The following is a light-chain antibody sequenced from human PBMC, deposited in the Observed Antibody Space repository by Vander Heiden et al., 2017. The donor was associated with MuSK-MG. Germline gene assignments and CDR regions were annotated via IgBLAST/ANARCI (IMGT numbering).Light chain of an antibody. V-gene: IGLV2-14*01. CDR1: SSDVGNYNS. J-gene: IGLJ2*01. CDR3: SSYTSRSTQVV. Sequence: QSALTQPASVSGSPGQSITISCTGTSSDVGNYNSVSWYQQHPGKAPKRMREEVSNRPAGGSNRFAGSKAGNTDYLKISGLQAEDEAEYDCSSYTSRSTQVVFGGGTKLTVL. CDR2: EVS.